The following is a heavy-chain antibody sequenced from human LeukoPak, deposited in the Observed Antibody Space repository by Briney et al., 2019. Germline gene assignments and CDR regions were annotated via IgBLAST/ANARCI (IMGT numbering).Heavy chain of an antibody. Sequence: ASVKVSCKASGYTFTGYYMHWVRQAPGQGLEWMGWINPNSGGTHYAQKFQGRVTMTRDTSISTAYMELSRLRSDDTAVYYCARILEGYIDTAMQSGPNENDHWGQGTLVNVSS. D-gene: IGHD5-18*01. J-gene: IGHJ4*02. CDR2: INPNSGGT. CDR1: GYTFTGYY. CDR3: ARILEGYIDTAMQSGPNENDH. V-gene: IGHV1-2*02.